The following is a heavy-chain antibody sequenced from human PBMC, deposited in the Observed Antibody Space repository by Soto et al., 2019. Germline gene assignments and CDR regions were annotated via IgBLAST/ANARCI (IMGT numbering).Heavy chain of an antibody. V-gene: IGHV1-18*01. CDR3: ARGRYGDY. CDR1: GYDFTTYG. J-gene: IGHJ4*02. CDR2: ISAHNGNT. D-gene: IGHD1-1*01. Sequence: QVHLVQSGAEVKKPGASVKVSCKGSGYDFTTYGITWVRQAPGQGLGWMAWISAHNGNTDYAQKLXGXVXXTRDTSTSTAYMELRSLRSDDTAVDYCARGRYGDYWGQGALVTVSS.